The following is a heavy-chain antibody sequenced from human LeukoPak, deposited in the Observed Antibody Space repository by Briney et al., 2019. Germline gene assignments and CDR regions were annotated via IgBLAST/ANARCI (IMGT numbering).Heavy chain of an antibody. CDR1: GYTFTNYD. Sequence: VASVKVSCKASGYTFTNYDINWVRQATGQGLEWMGWMTPYSGNTGFAQKFQGRVTMTRNTSISTAYMELSSLRSEDTAVYYCAGTSLGYSSSWGGFDYWGQGTLVTVSS. J-gene: IGHJ4*02. V-gene: IGHV1-8*01. CDR3: AGTSLGYSSSWGGFDY. CDR2: MTPYSGNT. D-gene: IGHD6-13*01.